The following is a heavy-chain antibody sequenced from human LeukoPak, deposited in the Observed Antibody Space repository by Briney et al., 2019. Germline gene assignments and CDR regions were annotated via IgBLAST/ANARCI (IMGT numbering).Heavy chain of an antibody. D-gene: IGHD6-19*01. CDR2: TYYRSKWYN. V-gene: IGHV6-1*01. CDR3: ARDSPGIAVAITGGYYFDY. Sequence: QTLSLTCAIPGDTVSSNSAGWNWVRQSPSGGLGWLGWTYYRSKWYNDYAVSVKSRITINPDTSKNPFSLQLNSLTPEDTAVYYCARDSPGIAVAITGGYYFDYWGQGTLVTVSS. CDR1: GDTVSSNSAG. J-gene: IGHJ4*02.